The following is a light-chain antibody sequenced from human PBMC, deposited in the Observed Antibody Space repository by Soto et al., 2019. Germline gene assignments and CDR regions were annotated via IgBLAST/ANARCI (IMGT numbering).Light chain of an antibody. V-gene: IGLV1-44*01. CDR3: ATWDDSLNARGV. J-gene: IGLJ3*02. Sequence: QSVLTHPPSASGTTGQRVTISCSGSRSNIGNNAVTWYQQFPGTAPKLLIYNNNQRPSGVPDRFSVSKSGTSASLAISGLQSEDEADYYCATWDDSLNARGVFGGGTKLTVL. CDR2: NNN. CDR1: RSNIGNNA.